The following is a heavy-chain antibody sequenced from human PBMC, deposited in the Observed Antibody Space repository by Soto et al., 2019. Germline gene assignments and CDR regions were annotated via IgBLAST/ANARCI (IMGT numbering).Heavy chain of an antibody. CDR2: IYQSGTA. J-gene: IGHJ4*02. Sequence: PSETLSLPCAVSGGSISSGGFSWNWIRQSPPTKGLEWIGHIYQSGTAYYNPSLKSRVIISVDTSKNQFSLKLTSVTAADTAVYYCVRAYYYDSGGFHSDYWGQGILVTVSS. D-gene: IGHD3-22*01. CDR1: GGSISSGGFS. CDR3: VRAYYYDSGGFHSDY. V-gene: IGHV4-30-2*06.